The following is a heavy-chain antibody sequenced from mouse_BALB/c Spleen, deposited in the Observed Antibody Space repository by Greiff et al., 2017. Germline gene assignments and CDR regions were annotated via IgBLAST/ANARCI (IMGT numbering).Heavy chain of an antibody. J-gene: IGHJ4*01. V-gene: IGHV1-54*03. Sequence: VQLQQSGAELVRPGTSVTVSCKASGYAFTNYLIEWVKQRPGQGLEWIGVINPGSGGTNYNEKFKGKATLTADKSSSTAYMQLSSLTSDDSAVYFCAKKGGYYYGLAMDYWGQGTSVTVSS. D-gene: IGHD1-1*01. CDR3: AKKGGYYYGLAMDY. CDR2: INPGSGGT. CDR1: GYAFTNYL.